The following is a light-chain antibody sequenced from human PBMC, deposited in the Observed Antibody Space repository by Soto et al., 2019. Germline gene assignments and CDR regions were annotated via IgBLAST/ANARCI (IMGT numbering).Light chain of an antibody. J-gene: IGKJ5*01. CDR1: QSVGNN. CDR2: GAS. CDR3: QQYSKWPT. V-gene: IGKV3-15*01. Sequence: EIVMTQSPATLSVSPGERATLSCRASQSVGNNLAWSQHKVGHSPRRLIYGASFRAPGLPPRFSGSGSATEFTLTISSLQSGDFVVYYCQQYSKWPTFGKGTRLEIK.